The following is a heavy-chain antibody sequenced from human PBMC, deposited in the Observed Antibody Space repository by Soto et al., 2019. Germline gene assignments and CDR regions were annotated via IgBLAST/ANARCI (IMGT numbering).Heavy chain of an antibody. Sequence: SETLSLTCAVSGGSISSGGYSWSWIRQPPGKGLEWIGYIYHSGSTYYNPSLKSRVTISVDRSKNQFSLKLTSVTAAGTAVYYCARDKITGLFDYWGQ. J-gene: IGHJ4*02. V-gene: IGHV4-30-2*01. CDR3: ARDKITGLFDY. CDR2: IYHSGST. CDR1: GGSISSGGYS. D-gene: IGHD2-8*02.